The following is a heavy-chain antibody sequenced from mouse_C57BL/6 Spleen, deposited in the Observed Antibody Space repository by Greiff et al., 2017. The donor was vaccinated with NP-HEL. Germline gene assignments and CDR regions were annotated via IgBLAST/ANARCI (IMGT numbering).Heavy chain of an antibody. Sequence: EVQLQQSGAELVRPGASVKLSCTASGFNIKDDYMHWVKQRPEQGLAWIGWIDPENGDTEYASKFQGKATITADTSSNTAYLQLSSLTSEDTAVYYCTTSGYSNYGGGFDYWGQGTTLTVSS. CDR1: GFNIKDDY. CDR2: IDPENGDT. J-gene: IGHJ2*01. V-gene: IGHV14-4*01. CDR3: TTSGYSNYGGGFDY. D-gene: IGHD2-5*01.